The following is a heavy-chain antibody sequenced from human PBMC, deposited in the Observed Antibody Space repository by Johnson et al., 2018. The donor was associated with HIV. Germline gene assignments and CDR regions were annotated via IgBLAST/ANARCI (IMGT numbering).Heavy chain of an antibody. D-gene: IGHD6-6*01. CDR3: ARASSIAARGADAFDI. V-gene: IGHV3-48*04. CDR1: GFTFSSYA. J-gene: IGHJ3*02. CDR2: ISSSGRTI. Sequence: VQLVESGGGVVQPGRSLRLSCAASGFTFSSYAMHWVRQAPGKGLEWVSYISSSGRTIYYADSVKGRFTISRDNAKNSLYLQMNSLRAEDTAVYYCARASSIAARGADAFDIWGQGTMVTVSS.